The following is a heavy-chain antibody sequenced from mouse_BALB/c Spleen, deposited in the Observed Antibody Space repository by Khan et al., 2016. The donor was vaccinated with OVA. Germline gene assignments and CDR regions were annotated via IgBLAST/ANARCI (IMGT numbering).Heavy chain of an antibody. CDR3: AIKLVRFYAMDY. J-gene: IGHJ4*01. CDR1: GYSITRDYA. V-gene: IGHV3-2*02. CDR2: ISNSGST. D-gene: IGHD1-3*01. Sequence: QLEESGPGLVKPSQSLSLTCTVTGYSITRDYAWNWIRQFPGNKLEWMGYISNSGSTSYNPSLKSRISITRDTSKNQFFLQLHSVTTEDTATSDCAIKLVRFYAMDYWGQGTSVTVSS.